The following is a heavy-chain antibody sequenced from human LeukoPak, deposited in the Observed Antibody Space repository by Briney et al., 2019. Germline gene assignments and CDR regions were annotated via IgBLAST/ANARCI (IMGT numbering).Heavy chain of an antibody. CDR2: ISYDGTNK. CDR3: ARASSSWYWGYFDF. V-gene: IGHV3-30*04. Sequence: GRPLRLSCAASGFTFSAYAMHWVRQAPGKGLEWLAVISYDGTNKFYADSVKGRFTISRDNSRSTLHLQMNSLSTDDTALYYCARASSSWYWGYFDFWGQGTLVTVSS. CDR1: GFTFSAYA. D-gene: IGHD6-13*01. J-gene: IGHJ4*02.